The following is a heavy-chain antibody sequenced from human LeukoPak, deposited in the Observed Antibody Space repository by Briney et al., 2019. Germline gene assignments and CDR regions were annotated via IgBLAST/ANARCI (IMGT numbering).Heavy chain of an antibody. J-gene: IGHJ4*02. CDR1: GFSFSSYA. CDR2: ISGSGGST. CDR3: ATHRTPGITMLREGLDF. Sequence: GGSLRLSCAASGFSFSSYAISWVRQAPGKGLEWVSFISGSGGSTNYVDSGEGRFTSQRDNSNNTLYMQMNSLRAEDTAVYYCATHRTPGITMLREGLDFWGQGTLVTVSS. D-gene: IGHD3-10*01. V-gene: IGHV3-23*01.